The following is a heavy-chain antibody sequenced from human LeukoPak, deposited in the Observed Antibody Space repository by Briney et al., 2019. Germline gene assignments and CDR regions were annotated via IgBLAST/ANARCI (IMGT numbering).Heavy chain of an antibody. V-gene: IGHV5-51*01. Sequence: GESLKISCKGPGYSFTSYWIGWVRQMPGKGLEWMGIIYPGDSDTRYSPSFQGQVTISADKSISTAYLQWSSLKASDTAMYYCARRGPAARPYYYYGMDVWGQGTTVTVSS. CDR2: IYPGDSDT. D-gene: IGHD3-16*01. J-gene: IGHJ6*02. CDR3: ARRGPAARPYYYYGMDV. CDR1: GYSFTSYW.